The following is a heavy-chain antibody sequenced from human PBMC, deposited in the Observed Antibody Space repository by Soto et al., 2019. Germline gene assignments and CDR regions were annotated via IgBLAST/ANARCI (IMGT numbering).Heavy chain of an antibody. J-gene: IGHJ6*02. CDR3: AREGTYCSGGSCQNGMDV. CDR1: GFTFSDYY. D-gene: IGHD2-15*01. Sequence: LRLSCAASGFTFSDYYMSWIRQAPGKRLEWVSYISSGSSYTNYADSAKGRFTISRDNAKNSLYLQMNSLRAEDTAVYYCAREGTYCSGGSCQNGMDVWGQGTTLTVSS. V-gene: IGHV3-11*06. CDR2: ISSGSSYT.